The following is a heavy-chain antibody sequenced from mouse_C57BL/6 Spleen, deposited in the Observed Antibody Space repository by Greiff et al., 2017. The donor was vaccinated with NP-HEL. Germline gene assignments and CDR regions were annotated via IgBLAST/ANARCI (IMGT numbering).Heavy chain of an antibody. J-gene: IGHJ2*01. V-gene: IGHV7-3*01. Sequence: EVKLMESGGGLVQPGGSLSLSCAASGFTFTDYYMSWVRQPPGKALEWLGFIRNKANGYTTEYSASVKGRFTISRDNSQSILYLQMNALRAEDSATYDCARYPYYGSSPLCYFDDWGTGTTLTVSS. D-gene: IGHD1-1*01. CDR2: IRNKANGYTT. CDR3: ARYPYYGSSPLCYFDD. CDR1: GFTFTDYY.